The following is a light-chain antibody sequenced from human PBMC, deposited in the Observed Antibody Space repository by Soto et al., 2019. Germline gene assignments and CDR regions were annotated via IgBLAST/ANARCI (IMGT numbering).Light chain of an antibody. Sequence: QLVLTQPPSVSGAPGQRVTISCTGSSSNIGAGYDVHWYQQLPGTAPKLLIYGNSNRPSGVPDRFSGSKSGTSASLAITGLQAEDEADYYCQSYDSNLSGSGVFGGGTKLTVL. CDR1: SSNIGAGYD. CDR3: QSYDSNLSGSGV. V-gene: IGLV1-40*01. J-gene: IGLJ2*01. CDR2: GNS.